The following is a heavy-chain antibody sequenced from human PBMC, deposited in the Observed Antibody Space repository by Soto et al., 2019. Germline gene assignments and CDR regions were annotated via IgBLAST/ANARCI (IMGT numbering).Heavy chain of an antibody. CDR2: IYYSGST. CDR1: GGSISSGGYY. D-gene: IGHD3-22*01. CDR3: ASLIVPDGVDY. J-gene: IGHJ4*02. Sequence: SETLSLTCTVSGGSISSGGYYWSWIRQHPGKGLEWIGYIYYSGSTYYNPSLKSRVTISVDTSKNQFSLKLSSVTAADTAVYYCASLIVPDGVDYWGQGTLVTVSS. V-gene: IGHV4-31*03.